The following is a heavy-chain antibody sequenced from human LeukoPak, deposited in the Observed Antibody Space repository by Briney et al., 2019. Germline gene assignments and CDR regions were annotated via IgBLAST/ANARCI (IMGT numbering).Heavy chain of an antibody. D-gene: IGHD5-18*01. CDR2: MQFNGNS. Sequence: PSETLSLTCSVSGDSISTYHWNWIRKPPGKGLEWIGYMQFNGNSNYNPSLKNRVNIFVDMSKNQFVLNLRSVTAADTAVYYWARDKRHSYGRYFDPWGQGMLVTVSS. V-gene: IGHV4-59*01. CDR3: ARDKRHSYGRYFDP. J-gene: IGHJ4*02. CDR1: GDSISTYH.